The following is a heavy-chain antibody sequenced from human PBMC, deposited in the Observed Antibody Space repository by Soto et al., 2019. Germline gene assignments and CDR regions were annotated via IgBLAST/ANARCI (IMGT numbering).Heavy chain of an antibody. J-gene: IGHJ4*02. V-gene: IGHV4-39*01. CDR2: IYYSGST. D-gene: IGHD4-17*01. CDR1: GGSISSSSYY. Sequence: PSETLSLTCTVSGGSISSSSYYWGWIRQPPGKGLEWIGSIYYSGSTYYNPSLKSRVTISVDTSKNQFSLKLSSVTAADTAVYYCARRLNYGDTRFDYWGQGTLVTVSS. CDR3: ARRLNYGDTRFDY.